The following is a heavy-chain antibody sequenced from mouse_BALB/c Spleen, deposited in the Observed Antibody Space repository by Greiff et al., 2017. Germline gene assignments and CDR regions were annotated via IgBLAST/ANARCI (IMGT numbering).Heavy chain of an antibody. D-gene: IGHD4-1*01. J-gene: IGHJ2*01. Sequence: EVQLVESGGDLVKPGGSLKLSCAASGFTFSSYGMSWVRQTPDKRLEWVATISSGGSYTYYPDSVKGRFTISRDNAKNTLYLQMSSLKSEDTAMYYCARQAWAFDYWGQGTTLTVSS. CDR1: GFTFSSYG. CDR2: ISSGGSYT. CDR3: ARQAWAFDY. V-gene: IGHV5-6*01.